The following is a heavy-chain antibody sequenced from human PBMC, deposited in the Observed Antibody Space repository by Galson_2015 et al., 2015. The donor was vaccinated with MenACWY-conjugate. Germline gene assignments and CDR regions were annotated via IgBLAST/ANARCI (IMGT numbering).Heavy chain of an antibody. V-gene: IGHV5-51*01. CDR2: IYPGDSDT. CDR3: ARQGFGSSSLDY. Sequence: QSGAEVKKPGESLKVSCKGSGYTFTSNWIGWVRQMPGKGLEWMGIIYPGDSDTRYTPSFQGHVTISADKSINTAYLQWGSLEASDTSMYYCARQGFGSSSLDYWGPGTLVTVSS. D-gene: IGHD6-6*01. J-gene: IGHJ4*02. CDR1: GYTFTSNW.